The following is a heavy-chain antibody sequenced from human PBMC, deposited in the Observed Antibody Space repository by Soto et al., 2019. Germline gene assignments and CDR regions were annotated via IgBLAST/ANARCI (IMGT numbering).Heavy chain of an antibody. Sequence: GGSLRLSCAAPGFTFSTYAMNWVRLAPERGLEWVSTVSGSGGSTSYADSVKGRFTISRDVSKNTLYLQMNSLRVEDTALYYCAKDRVGYCSGGTCLGVFDYWGQGTLVTVSS. CDR3: AKDRVGYCSGGTCLGVFDY. D-gene: IGHD2-15*01. CDR2: VSGSGGST. J-gene: IGHJ4*02. CDR1: GFTFSTYA. V-gene: IGHV3-23*01.